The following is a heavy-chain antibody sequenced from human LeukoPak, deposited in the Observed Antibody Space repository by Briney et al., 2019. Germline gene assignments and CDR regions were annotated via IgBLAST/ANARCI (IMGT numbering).Heavy chain of an antibody. J-gene: IGHJ4*02. CDR3: ARDLGLDTTMIFFDY. Sequence: GGSLRLSCAASGFTVSSNYMSWVRQAPGKGLEWVSVIYSGGSTYYADSVKGRFTISRRNSKNTLYLQMNSLRAEDTAVYYCARDLGLDTTMIFFDYWGQGTLVTVPS. CDR2: IYSGGST. V-gene: IGHV3-53*04. CDR1: GFTVSSNY. D-gene: IGHD5-18*01.